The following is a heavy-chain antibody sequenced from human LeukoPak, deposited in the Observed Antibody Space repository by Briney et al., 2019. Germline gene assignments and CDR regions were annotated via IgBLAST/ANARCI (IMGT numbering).Heavy chain of an antibody. CDR3: AKDLPIVVVVAAFDY. CDR2: ISGSGGST. J-gene: IGHJ4*02. D-gene: IGHD2-15*01. Sequence: GGSLRLSCAASGFAFSNYWMHWVRQVPGKGLEWVSAISGSGGSTYYADSVKGRFTISRDNSKNTLYLQMNSLRAEDTAVYYCAKDLPIVVVVAAFDYWGQGTLVTVSS. V-gene: IGHV3-23*01. CDR1: GFAFSNYW.